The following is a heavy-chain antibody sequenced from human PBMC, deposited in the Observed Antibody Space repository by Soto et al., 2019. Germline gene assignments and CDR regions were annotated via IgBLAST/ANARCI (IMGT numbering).Heavy chain of an antibody. CDR2: ISSSSSYI. D-gene: IGHD4-17*01. Sequence: GGSLRLSCAASGFTFSSYSMNWVRQAPGKGLEWVSSISSSSSYIYYADSVKGRFTISRDNAKNSLYLPMNSLRAEDTAVYYCARARTTRSLYYFDYWGQGTLVTVSS. J-gene: IGHJ4*02. V-gene: IGHV3-21*01. CDR3: ARARTTRSLYYFDY. CDR1: GFTFSSYS.